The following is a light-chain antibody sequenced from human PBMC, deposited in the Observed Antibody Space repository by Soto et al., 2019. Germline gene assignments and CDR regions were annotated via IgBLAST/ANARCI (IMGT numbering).Light chain of an antibody. CDR2: GAS. V-gene: IGKV3D-15*01. CDR1: QSVSSN. Sequence: EIVLTQSPATLSLSPGERATLSCRASQSVSSNLAWYQQKPGQAPRLLIYGASTGATGIPARFSGSGSGTEFTLTISSLQSEDFAVYYCQQYNNWPRRTFGQGTKLEIK. CDR3: QQYNNWPRRT. J-gene: IGKJ2*01.